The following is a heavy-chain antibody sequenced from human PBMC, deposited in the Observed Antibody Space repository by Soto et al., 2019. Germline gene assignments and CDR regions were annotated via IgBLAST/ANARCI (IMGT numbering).Heavy chain of an antibody. Sequence: EVQLLESGGGLVQPGGSLRFSCAASGFTFSSYGINWVRQAPGKGLEWVSGISGSGDSTHYADSVKGRFTISRDNSKNTLYLQMNSLRAEDTAVYYCAKQAPYSNSWYEIDHWGQGTLVTVSS. J-gene: IGHJ4*02. V-gene: IGHV3-23*01. D-gene: IGHD6-13*01. CDR2: ISGSGDST. CDR3: AKQAPYSNSWYEIDH. CDR1: GFTFSSYG.